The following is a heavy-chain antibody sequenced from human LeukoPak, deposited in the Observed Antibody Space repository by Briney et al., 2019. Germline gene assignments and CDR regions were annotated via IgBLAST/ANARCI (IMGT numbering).Heavy chain of an antibody. CDR1: GGFISSYY. CDR2: IYYSGST. D-gene: IGHD2-2*01. V-gene: IGHV4-59*01. CDR3: AKVVPAAPYSSQGACDI. J-gene: IGHJ3*02. Sequence: SETLSLTCTLSGGFISSYYWSWIRQPPGKGLEWIGYIYYSGSTNYNPSLKSRVTISVDTSKNQFSLKLSSVTAADTAVYYCAKVVPAAPYSSQGACDIWGQGTMVTVSS.